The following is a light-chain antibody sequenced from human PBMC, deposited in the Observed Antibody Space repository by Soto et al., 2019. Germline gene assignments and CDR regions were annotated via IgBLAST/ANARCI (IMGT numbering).Light chain of an antibody. Sequence: DIVLTQSPDSLAVSLGERATINCKSSQSVLYSSNNKNYLAWYQQKPGQPPTLLISWSSARASGVPDRFSGSGSGTDYTITINSLQAEDVAVYYCHQYSSAPRTFGQGTKVDIK. CDR1: QSVLYSSNNKNY. CDR2: WSS. CDR3: HQYSSAPRT. V-gene: IGKV4-1*01. J-gene: IGKJ1*01.